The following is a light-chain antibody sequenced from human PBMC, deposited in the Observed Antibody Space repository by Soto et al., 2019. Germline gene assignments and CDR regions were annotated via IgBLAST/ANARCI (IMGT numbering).Light chain of an antibody. V-gene: IGKV4-1*01. Sequence: DIVMTQSPDSLAVSLGERATINCKSSQSVLYSSNNKNYLAWYQQKPGQPPKLLIYWASTRESGVPDRCSGSESGTDFTLTISSLQAEDVAVYYCQQYYRTPPTFGQGTKVDIK. CDR2: WAS. CDR3: QQYYRTPPT. J-gene: IGKJ1*01. CDR1: QSVLYSSNNKNY.